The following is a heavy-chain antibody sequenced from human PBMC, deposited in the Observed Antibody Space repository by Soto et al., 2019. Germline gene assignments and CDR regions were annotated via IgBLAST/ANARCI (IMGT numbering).Heavy chain of an antibody. Sequence: EVQLLESGGGLVQPGGSLRLSCAAPGFTFSSYAMSWVRQAPGKGLEWVSWVSGSCGSKSYGDSVKGRFTIPRDNSKSTVYLQMNGLRAEDTAVYFCAKDWCSGTTCYCLENWGQGTLVTVSS. CDR3: AKDWCSGTTCYCLEN. V-gene: IGHV3-23*01. CDR2: VSGSCGSK. CDR1: GFTFSSYA. D-gene: IGHD1-7*01. J-gene: IGHJ4*02.